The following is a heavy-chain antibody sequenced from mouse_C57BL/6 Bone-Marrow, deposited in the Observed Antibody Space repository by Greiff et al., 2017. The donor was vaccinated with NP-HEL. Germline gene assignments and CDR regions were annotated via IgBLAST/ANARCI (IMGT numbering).Heavy chain of an antibody. CDR3: ARWSYAMDC. CDR2: IDPSDSYT. V-gene: IGHV1-50*01. CDR1: GYTFTSYW. J-gene: IGHJ4*01. Sequence: QVQLQQPGAELVKPGASVKLSCKASGYTFTSYWMQWVQQRPRQGLEWIGEIDPSDSYTNYTQKFKGRATLTLDTSSSTAYMQLNSLTSDDSAVYYCARWSYAMDCWGQGTSVTVSS.